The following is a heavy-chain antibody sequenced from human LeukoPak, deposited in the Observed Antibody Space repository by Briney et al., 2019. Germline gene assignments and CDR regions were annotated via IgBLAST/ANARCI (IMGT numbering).Heavy chain of an antibody. V-gene: IGHV3-7*04. Sequence: GGSLRLSCAASGLTFSTYWMGWVRQAPGKGLEWVANIKQDGSEKNYVDSVKGRFTISRDNAKNSLYLQMNSLRVEDTAVYYCARDVVGGSNDHWGQGTLVTVSS. CDR3: ARDVVGGSNDH. CDR1: GLTFSTYW. CDR2: IKQDGSEK. D-gene: IGHD2-21*01. J-gene: IGHJ4*02.